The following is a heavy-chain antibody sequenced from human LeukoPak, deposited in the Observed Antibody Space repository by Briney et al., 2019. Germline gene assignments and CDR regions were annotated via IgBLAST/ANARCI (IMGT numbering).Heavy chain of an antibody. CDR3: ARYCSSTSCYPFDY. CDR2: ISSSSSYI. Sequence: GGSLRLSCAASGFTFSSYSMNWVRQAPGKGLEWVSSISSSSSYIYYADSVKGRFTISRDNAKNSLYLQMNSLRAEDTAVYYCARYCSSTSCYPFDYWGQGTLVTVSS. J-gene: IGHJ4*02. V-gene: IGHV3-21*04. CDR1: GFTFSSYS. D-gene: IGHD2-2*01.